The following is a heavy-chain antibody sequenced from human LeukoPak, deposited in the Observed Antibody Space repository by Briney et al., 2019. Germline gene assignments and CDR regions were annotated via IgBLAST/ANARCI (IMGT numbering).Heavy chain of an antibody. D-gene: IGHD3-22*01. J-gene: IGHJ4*02. CDR1: GFTFSSYG. CDR2: ISYDGSNK. Sequence: GGSLRLSCAASGFTFSSYGMHWVRQAPGKGLEWVAVISYDGSNKYYADSEKGRFTISRDNSLNTLYLQMNSLRAEDTAAYYCAKLMHDHDRSGFGVDHWGQGTLVTVSP. V-gene: IGHV3-30*18. CDR3: AKLMHDHDRSGFGVDH.